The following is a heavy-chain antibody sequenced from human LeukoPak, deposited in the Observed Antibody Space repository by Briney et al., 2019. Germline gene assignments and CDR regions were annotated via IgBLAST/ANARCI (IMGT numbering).Heavy chain of an antibody. CDR3: AKDAGRRMVVVAARQRGYYFDY. CDR2: ISGSGGST. J-gene: IGHJ4*02. Sequence: GGSLRLSRAASGFTFSSYAMSWVRQAPGKGLEWVSAISGSGGSTYYADSVKGRFTISRDNSKNTLYLQMNSLRAEDTAVYYCAKDAGRRMVVVAARQRGYYFDYWGQGTLVTVSS. CDR1: GFTFSSYA. D-gene: IGHD2-15*01. V-gene: IGHV3-23*01.